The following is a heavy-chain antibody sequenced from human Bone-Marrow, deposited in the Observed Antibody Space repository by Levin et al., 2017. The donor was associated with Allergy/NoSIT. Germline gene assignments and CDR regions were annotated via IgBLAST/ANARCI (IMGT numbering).Heavy chain of an antibody. D-gene: IGHD6-6*01. J-gene: IGHJ4*02. V-gene: IGHV5-51*01. CDR2: IYPGDSDV. CDR1: GYRFPNYY. Sequence: PGGSLRLSCQGSGYRFPNYYIGWVRQEPGKGPEWMGIIYPGDSDVTYNPSFQGRVTISADKSLNSAYLQWNTLEASDTAIYYCARSVAARTAFDYWGRGTLVTVSS. CDR3: ARSVAARTAFDY.